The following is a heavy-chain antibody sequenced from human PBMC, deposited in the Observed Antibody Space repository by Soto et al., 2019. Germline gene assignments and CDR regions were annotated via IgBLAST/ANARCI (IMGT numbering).Heavy chain of an antibody. CDR3: ARVGGVAARTFDY. J-gene: IGHJ4*02. CDR2: IYYSGST. V-gene: IGHV4-59*01. CDR1: GCSINDFY. D-gene: IGHD6-6*01. Sequence: PSETLSLACPVSGCSINDFYWSWIRQPPGKGLEWIGYIYYSGSTDYNPSLKGRVTISVDTSKNQFSLKLRSVTAADTAVYYCARVGGVAARTFDYWGQGTLVTVSS.